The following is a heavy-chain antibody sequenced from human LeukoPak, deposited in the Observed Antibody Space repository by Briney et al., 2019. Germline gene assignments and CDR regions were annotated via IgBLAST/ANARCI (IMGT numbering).Heavy chain of an antibody. CDR1: GYTFISYY. Sequence: ASVTVSFKASGYTFISYYIHWVRQAPGQGREWMGIINPSGGSTRYAQKFQGRVTMTRDTSTGTIYMELSSLRSEDTAVYFCARDSGTVSDAFDIWGQGTMVTVSS. J-gene: IGHJ3*02. V-gene: IGHV1-46*01. CDR2: INPSGGST. D-gene: IGHD4-11*01. CDR3: ARDSGTVSDAFDI.